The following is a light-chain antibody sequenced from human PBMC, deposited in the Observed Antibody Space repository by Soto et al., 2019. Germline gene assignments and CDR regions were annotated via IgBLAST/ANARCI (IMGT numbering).Light chain of an antibody. CDR2: GAS. Sequence: DIQMTQSPSSLSASVGDRVTITCRASQGISNYLAWYQQKPGKVPKLLIYGASTLQSGVPSRFSGSGSGTDFNLTISSLQPEDVATYYCQKYNSAPWTFGQGNKVEIQ. J-gene: IGKJ1*01. CDR1: QGISNY. V-gene: IGKV1-27*01. CDR3: QKYNSAPWT.